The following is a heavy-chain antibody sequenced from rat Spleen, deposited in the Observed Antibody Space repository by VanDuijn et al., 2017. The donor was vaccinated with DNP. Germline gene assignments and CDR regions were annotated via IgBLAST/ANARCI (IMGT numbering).Heavy chain of an antibody. CDR1: GFSLTSYH. J-gene: IGHJ2*01. CDR3: ARGDYSY. D-gene: IGHD1-7*01. Sequence: QVQLKESGPGLVQPSQTLSLTCTVSGFSLTSYHVHWVRQPPGKGLEWMGVMWSNGDTSYNSVLKSRLNISRDTSKSQVFLRMNGLQTEDTGTYYCARGDYSYWGQGVIVTVSS. V-gene: IGHV2-32*01. CDR2: MWSNGDT.